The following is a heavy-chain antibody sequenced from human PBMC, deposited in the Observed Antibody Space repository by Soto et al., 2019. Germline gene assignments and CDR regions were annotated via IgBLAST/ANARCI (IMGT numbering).Heavy chain of an antibody. D-gene: IGHD5-12*01. CDR3: ARQMYSGYDFDY. Sequence: SETLSLTCTVSGGSISSSSYYWGWIRQPPGKGLEWIGSIYYSGSTYYNPSLKSRVTISVDTSKNQFSLKLSSVTAADTAVYYCARQMYSGYDFDYWGQGTLVTVSS. CDR1: GGSISSSSYY. CDR2: IYYSGST. V-gene: IGHV4-39*01. J-gene: IGHJ4*02.